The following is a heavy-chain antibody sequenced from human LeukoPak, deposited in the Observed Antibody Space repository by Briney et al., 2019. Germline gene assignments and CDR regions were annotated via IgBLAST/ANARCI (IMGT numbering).Heavy chain of an antibody. Sequence: GGALRLSCAASGFTFSSYGMHWVRQAPGKGLDWVAVIWYDGSNKYYADSVKGRFTISRDNSKNTLYLQMNSLRAEDTAVYYCARDGYCSGGSCDDYYYYGMDVWGQGTTVTVSS. J-gene: IGHJ6*02. V-gene: IGHV3-33*01. CDR2: IWYDGSNK. CDR3: ARDGYCSGGSCDDYYYYGMDV. D-gene: IGHD2-15*01. CDR1: GFTFSSYG.